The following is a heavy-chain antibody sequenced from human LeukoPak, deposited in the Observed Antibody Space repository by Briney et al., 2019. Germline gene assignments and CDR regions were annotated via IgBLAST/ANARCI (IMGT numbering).Heavy chain of an antibody. CDR2: INHSGSA. J-gene: IGHJ4*02. CDR3: ARGPSDPSIAVADPPDY. V-gene: IGHV4-34*01. CDR1: GGSFSGYY. D-gene: IGHD6-19*01. Sequence: PSETLSLTCAVSGGSFSGYYWTWIRQPPGKGLEWIGEINHSGSANYNPSLMSRVTISLDTSKNHFSLNLSSVTAADTAVYYCARGPSDPSIAVADPPDYWGQGTLVTVSS.